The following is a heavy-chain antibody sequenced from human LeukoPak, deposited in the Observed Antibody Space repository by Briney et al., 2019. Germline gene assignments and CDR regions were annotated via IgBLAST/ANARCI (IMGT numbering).Heavy chain of an antibody. CDR3: ARDQYYYGSGSFDP. CDR2: FSGSGGST. V-gene: IGHV3-23*01. CDR1: GFTFSSYA. Sequence: GGSLRLSCAASGFTFSSYAMSWVRQAPGKGLECISGFSGSGGSTYYADSVKGRFTISRDNAKTSLYLQMNSLRAEDTAVYYCARDQYYYGSGSFDPWGQGTLVTVSS. J-gene: IGHJ5*02. D-gene: IGHD3-10*01.